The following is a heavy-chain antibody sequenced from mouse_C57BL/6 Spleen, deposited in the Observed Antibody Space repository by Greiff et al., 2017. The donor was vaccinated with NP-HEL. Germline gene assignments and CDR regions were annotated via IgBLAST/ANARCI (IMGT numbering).Heavy chain of an antibody. D-gene: IGHD2-3*01. CDR2: FHPYNDYT. Sequence: QVQLQQSGAELVKPGASVKMSCKASGYTFTTYPIEWMKQNHGKSLEWIGNFHPYNDYTKYNEKFKGKATLTVEKSSSTVYLELSRLTSDDSDVYDSARPTIDYVGYGEGFAYWGKGTLVTVSA. CDR1: GYTFTTYP. V-gene: IGHV1-47*01. CDR3: ARPTIDYVGYGEGFAY. J-gene: IGHJ3*01.